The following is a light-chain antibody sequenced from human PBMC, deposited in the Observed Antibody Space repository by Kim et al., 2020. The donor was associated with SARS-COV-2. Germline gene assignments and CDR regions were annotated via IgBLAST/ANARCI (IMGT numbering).Light chain of an antibody. CDR2: GAS. CDR1: QVSNNY. Sequence: GDRVTITCRASQVSNNYLAWYQQKPGKAPTVLIYGASTLHSGVPSRFSGSGSGTDFTLTISSLQPEDVGTYYCQKYDSAPWTFGHGTKVDIK. CDR3: QKYDSAPWT. J-gene: IGKJ1*01. V-gene: IGKV1-27*01.